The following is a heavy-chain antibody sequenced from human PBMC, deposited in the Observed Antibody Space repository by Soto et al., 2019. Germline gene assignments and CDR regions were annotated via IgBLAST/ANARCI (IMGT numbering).Heavy chain of an antibody. V-gene: IGHV3-49*03. CDR2: IRSKAYGGTT. CDR3: TRDAINLVTAAVDY. J-gene: IGHJ4*02. D-gene: IGHD2-2*01. Sequence: SLRLSCTASGFTFGDYALSWFRQAPGKGLEWVGFIRSKAYGGTTEYAASVKGRFTISRDDSKSIAYLQMNSLKTEDTAVYYCTRDAINLVTAAVDYLGQGTLVTVSS. CDR1: GFTFGDYA.